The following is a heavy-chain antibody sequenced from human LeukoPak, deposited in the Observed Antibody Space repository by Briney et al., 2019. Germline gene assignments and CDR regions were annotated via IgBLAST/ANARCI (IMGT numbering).Heavy chain of an antibody. CDR3: AKFDRTYDSTFDDAFDI. CDR1: GVSISSSNSY. D-gene: IGHD3-22*01. CDR2: IYYSGNT. J-gene: IGHJ3*02. V-gene: IGHV4-39*07. Sequence: NPSETLSLTCTVSGVSISSSNSYWGWIRQPPGKGLEWIGSIYYSGNTYYNASLKSQVSISIDTSKNQFSLKLTSVTAADTAVYYCAKFDRTYDSTFDDAFDIWGQGTMVTVSS.